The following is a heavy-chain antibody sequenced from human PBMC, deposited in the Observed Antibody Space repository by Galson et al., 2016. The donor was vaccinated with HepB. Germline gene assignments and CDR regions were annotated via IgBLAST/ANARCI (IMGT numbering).Heavy chain of an antibody. CDR1: GFILSDYW. Sequence: SLRLSCAGSGFILSDYWMHWVRQTPGKGLEWVSRMNVDGSRISYADSVKGRFTTSRDNAKNTLFLQMNSLRTEDTAVYYCARVGRTWFDPWGQGTLVAVSS. CDR2: MNVDGSRI. V-gene: IGHV3-74*01. CDR3: ARVGRTWFDP. J-gene: IGHJ5*02.